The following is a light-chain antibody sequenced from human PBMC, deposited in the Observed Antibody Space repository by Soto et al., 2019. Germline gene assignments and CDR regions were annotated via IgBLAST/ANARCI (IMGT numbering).Light chain of an antibody. CDR3: QHYDSFWS. Sequence: QMTQSPSTLSASIGDRVTITCRASQSVDSRLAWYQQKPGKAPKLLVYDASTLETGVPSRFSGSGSGAEFTLTITGLQPEDIATYSCQHYDSFWSFGQGTNVAI. CDR2: DAS. CDR1: QSVDSR. V-gene: IGKV1-5*01. J-gene: IGKJ1*01.